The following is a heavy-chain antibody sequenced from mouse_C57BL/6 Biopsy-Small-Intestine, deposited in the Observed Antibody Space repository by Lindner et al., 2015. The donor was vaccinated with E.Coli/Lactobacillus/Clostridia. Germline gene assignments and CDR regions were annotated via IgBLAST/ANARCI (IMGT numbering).Heavy chain of an antibody. CDR2: IDPETGGT. CDR3: TREGVYYSNYVRPFAY. D-gene: IGHD2-5*01. J-gene: IGHJ3*01. Sequence: VQLQESGAELVRPGASVTLSCKASGYTFTDYEMHWVKQTPVHGLEWIGAIDPETGGTAYNQKFKGKAILTADKSSSTAYMELRSLTSEDSAVYYCTREGVYYSNYVRPFAYWGQGTLVTVSA. CDR1: GYTFTDYE. V-gene: IGHV1-15*01.